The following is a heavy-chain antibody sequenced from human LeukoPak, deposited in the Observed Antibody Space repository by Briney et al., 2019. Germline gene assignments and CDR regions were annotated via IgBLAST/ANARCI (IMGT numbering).Heavy chain of an antibody. J-gene: IGHJ4*02. Sequence: PGGSLRLSCAASGFTFSSYATSWVRQAPGKGLEWVSAISGSGGSTYYADSVKGRFTISRDNSKNTLYLQMNSLRAEDTAVYYCAKMVGVVPAAISTFRVGYYFDYWGQGTLVTVSS. V-gene: IGHV3-23*01. CDR2: ISGSGGST. CDR1: GFTFSSYA. D-gene: IGHD2-2*01. CDR3: AKMVGVVPAAISTFRVGYYFDY.